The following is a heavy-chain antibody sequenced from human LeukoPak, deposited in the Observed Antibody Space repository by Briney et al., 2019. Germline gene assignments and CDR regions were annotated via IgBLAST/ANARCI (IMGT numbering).Heavy chain of an antibody. CDR2: IANNGGA. D-gene: IGHD3-22*01. V-gene: IGHV4-30-4*08. CDR3: ARNLRMHYYGSGGCYFDY. J-gene: IGHJ4*02. CDR1: GGSISSGDYH. Sequence: PSQTLSLTCTVSGGSISSGDYHWSWIRQPPGKGLEWIGYIANNGGAYYNPSLKSRVTISVATSKSQFSLRLTSVTAADTAVYYCARNLRMHYYGSGGCYFDYWGQGALVTVSS.